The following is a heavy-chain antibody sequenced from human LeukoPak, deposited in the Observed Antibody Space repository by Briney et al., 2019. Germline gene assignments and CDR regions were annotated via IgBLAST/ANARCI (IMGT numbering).Heavy chain of an antibody. CDR2: ISNSGGAI. CDR3: AREVGGNLDY. J-gene: IGHJ4*02. D-gene: IGHD4-23*01. Sequence: SGGSLRLSCAASGFTFSDYYMSWFRQAPGKGLEWVSYISNSGGAIYYADSVKGRFTISRDNAKNSLYLQMDSLRAEDTAVYYCAREVGGNLDYWGQGTLVTVSS. CDR1: GFTFSDYY. V-gene: IGHV3-11*01.